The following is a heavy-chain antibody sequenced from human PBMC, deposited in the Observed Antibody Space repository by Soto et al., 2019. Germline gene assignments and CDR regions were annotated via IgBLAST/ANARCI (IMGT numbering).Heavy chain of an antibody. D-gene: IGHD4-4*01. Sequence: QVQLVESGGGVVQPGRSLRLSCAASGFTFSSYGMYWVRQAPGKGLEWVAVIWYDGSNKYYEDSVKGRFTISRDNSKNTLYLQIISLRDEDTAVSYCARDEGFTVYCGQGTLVTVSS. CDR2: IWYDGSNK. CDR1: GFTFSSYG. V-gene: IGHV3-33*01. J-gene: IGHJ4*02. CDR3: ARDEGFTVY.